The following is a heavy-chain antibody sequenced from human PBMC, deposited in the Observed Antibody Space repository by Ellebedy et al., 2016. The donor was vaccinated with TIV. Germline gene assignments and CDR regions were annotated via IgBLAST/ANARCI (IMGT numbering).Heavy chain of an antibody. D-gene: IGHD3-10*01. CDR2: ISYDGVDR. Sequence: GESLKISXAASGFSFSTNVMHWVRQAPGKGLEWVAVISYDGVDRYYADSVKGRFTISRDNSKSMVYLQMNSLRAEDTAVYYCARKQYYYDSGSYGWFDRWGQGTLVTVSS. CDR1: GFSFSTNV. V-gene: IGHV3-30*04. CDR3: ARKQYYYDSGSYGWFDR. J-gene: IGHJ5*02.